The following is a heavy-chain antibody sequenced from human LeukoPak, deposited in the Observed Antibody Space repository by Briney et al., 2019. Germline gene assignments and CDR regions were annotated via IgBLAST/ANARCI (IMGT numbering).Heavy chain of an antibody. V-gene: IGHV4-61*01. CDR3: AGDREYSGSYYFDY. CDR1: GGSVSSGSYY. CDR2: IYYSGST. D-gene: IGHD1-26*01. J-gene: IGHJ4*02. Sequence: SQTLSLTCAVSGGSVSSGSYYWSWIRQPPGKGLEWIGYIYYSGSTNYNPSLKSRVTISVDTSKNQFSLKLSSVTAADTAVYYCAGDREYSGSYYFDYWGQGTLVTVSS.